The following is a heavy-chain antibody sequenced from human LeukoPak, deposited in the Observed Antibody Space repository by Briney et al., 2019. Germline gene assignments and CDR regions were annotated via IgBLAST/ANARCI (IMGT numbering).Heavy chain of an antibody. D-gene: IGHD7-27*01. CDR3: ARDQLGISFWFDP. Sequence: SRVTISMDTSRNQFSLRLSSVTTADTAVYYCARDQLGISFWFDPWGQGTLVTVSS. J-gene: IGHJ5*02. V-gene: IGHV4-59*01.